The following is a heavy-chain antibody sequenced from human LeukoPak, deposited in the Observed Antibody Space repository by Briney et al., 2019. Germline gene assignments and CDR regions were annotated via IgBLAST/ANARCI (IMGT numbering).Heavy chain of an antibody. CDR2: IIPIFGTA. CDR3: ARGTLDSSSWYGAQKNHFDY. V-gene: IGHV1-69*01. J-gene: IGHJ4*02. D-gene: IGHD6-13*01. Sequence: GSSVKVSCKASGGTFSSYAISWVRQAPGQGLEWMGGIIPIFGTANYAQKFQGRVTITADESTSTAYMELSSLRSEDTAVYYCARGTLDSSSWYGAQKNHFDYWGQGTLVTVSS. CDR1: GGTFSSYA.